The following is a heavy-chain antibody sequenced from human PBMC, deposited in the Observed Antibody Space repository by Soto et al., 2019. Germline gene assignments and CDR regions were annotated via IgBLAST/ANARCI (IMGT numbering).Heavy chain of an antibody. J-gene: IGHJ4*02. CDR3: ARDRGYSSGWYYFDY. V-gene: IGHV4-61*01. Sequence: PSETLSLTCTVSGGSVSSGSYYWSWIRQPPGKGLEWIGYVYYSGSTNYNPSLKSRVTISVDTSKNQFSLKLSSVTAADTAVYYCARDRGYSSGWYYFDYWGQGTLVTGSS. CDR1: GGSVSSGSYY. CDR2: VYYSGST. D-gene: IGHD6-19*01.